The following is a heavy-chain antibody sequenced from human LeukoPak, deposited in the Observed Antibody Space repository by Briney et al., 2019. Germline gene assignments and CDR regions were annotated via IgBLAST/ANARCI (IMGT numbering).Heavy chain of an antibody. CDR3: ARDSRDTAMVTPLGAFDI. CDR2: IYYSGST. V-gene: IGHV4-39*07. Sequence: SETLFLTCTVSGGSISSISYYWGWIRQPPGKGLEWIGSIYYSGSTNYNPSLKSRVTMSVDTSKNQFSLKLSSVTAADTAVYYCARDSRDTAMVTPLGAFDIWGQGTVVTVSS. CDR1: GGSISSISYY. D-gene: IGHD5-18*01. J-gene: IGHJ3*02.